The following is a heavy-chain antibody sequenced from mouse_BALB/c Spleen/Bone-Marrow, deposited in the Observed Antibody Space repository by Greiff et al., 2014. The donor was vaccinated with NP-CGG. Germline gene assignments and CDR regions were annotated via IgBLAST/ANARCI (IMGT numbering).Heavy chain of an antibody. Sequence: VQLQQSGAELVKPGASVKLSCMASGFTFTSYWIHWVKQRPGQGPEWIGEINPSNGRTNYNEKFKSKATLTDDKSSSTAYMQLSRLTSEDSAVYYCARDGNYRYAMDYWGQGTSLTVSS. V-gene: IGHV1S81*02. CDR3: ARDGNYRYAMDY. J-gene: IGHJ4*01. D-gene: IGHD2-1*01. CDR2: INPSNGRT. CDR1: GFTFTSYW.